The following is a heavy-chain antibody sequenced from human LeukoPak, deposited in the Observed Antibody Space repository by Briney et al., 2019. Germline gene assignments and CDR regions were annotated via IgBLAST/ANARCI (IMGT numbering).Heavy chain of an antibody. Sequence: PGGSLRLSCAASGFTFSSHAMHWVRQAPGKGLEWVAVISYDGSNKYYADSVKGRFTISRDNSKDTLYLQMNSLRAGDTAVYYCASSDAFDIWGQGTMVTVSS. J-gene: IGHJ3*02. CDR3: ASSDAFDI. CDR2: ISYDGSNK. CDR1: GFTFSSHA. V-gene: IGHV3-30-3*01.